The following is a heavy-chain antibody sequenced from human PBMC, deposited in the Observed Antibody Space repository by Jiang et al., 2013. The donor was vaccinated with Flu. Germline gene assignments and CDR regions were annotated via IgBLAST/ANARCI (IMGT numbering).Heavy chain of an antibody. CDR3: ARVSGTIIMGGMDV. CDR1: GDSVSSNSAA. D-gene: IGHD1-7*01. J-gene: IGHJ6*02. V-gene: IGHV6-1*01. CDR2: TYYRSKWYN. Sequence: QTLSLTCAISGDSVSSNSAAWNWIRQSPSRGLEWLGRTYYRSKWYNDYAVSVKSRITINPDTSKNQFSLQLNSVTPEDTAVYYCARVSGTIIMGGMDVWGQGTTVTVSS.